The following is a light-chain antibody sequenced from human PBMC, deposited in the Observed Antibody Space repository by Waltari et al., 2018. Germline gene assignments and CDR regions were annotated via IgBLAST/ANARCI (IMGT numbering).Light chain of an antibody. V-gene: IGKV4-1*01. CDR1: LTLLYSSNRKNY. CDR3: QQYYTTPPT. Sequence: DIVMTQSPDTLAVSLGERATINCTSSLTLLYSSNRKNYLAWYQQRPGQPPQLLIYWASTRKSGVPDRFTGSGSGTHFTLTSSSLQAEDVATYHCQQYYTTPPTFGQGTKLEI. CDR2: WAS. J-gene: IGKJ2*01.